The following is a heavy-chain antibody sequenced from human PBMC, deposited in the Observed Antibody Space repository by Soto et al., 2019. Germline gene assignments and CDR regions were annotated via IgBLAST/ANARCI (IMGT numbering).Heavy chain of an antibody. V-gene: IGHV3-33*01. Sequence: QVQLVESGGGVVQPGRSLRLSCAVSGFPLSDYGMHWVRQAPGKGLEWVAVIWYDESKKYYADSVKGRFTISRDNSKNTLYLQMNRLRAEDTAVYYCASERGSSYFDYWGQGTPVTVSS. D-gene: IGHD1-26*01. CDR3: ASERGSSYFDY. CDR1: GFPLSDYG. CDR2: IWYDESKK. J-gene: IGHJ4*02.